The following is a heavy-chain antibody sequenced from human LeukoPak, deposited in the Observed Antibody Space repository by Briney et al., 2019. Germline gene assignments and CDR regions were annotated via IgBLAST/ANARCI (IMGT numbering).Heavy chain of an antibody. D-gene: IGHD2-2*01. CDR3: ARGDYCSSTSCSFDP. V-gene: IGHV5-51*01. CDR2: IYPGDSDT. J-gene: IGHJ5*02. Sequence: GESPKISCKGSGYSFTSYWIGWVRQMPGKGLEWMGIIYPGDSDTRYSPSFQGQVTISADKSISTAYLQWSSLKASDAAMYYCARGDYCSSTSCSFDPWGQGTLVTVSS. CDR1: GYSFTSYW.